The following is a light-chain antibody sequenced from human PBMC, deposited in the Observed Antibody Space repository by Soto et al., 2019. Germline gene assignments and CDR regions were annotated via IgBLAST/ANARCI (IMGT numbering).Light chain of an antibody. CDR2: GAS. J-gene: IGKJ5*01. Sequence: EIVLTQFATTLSVSPVERVTLSCRASQSVITNLAWYQQKPGQAPRLLIYGASTRATGIPDRFSGSGSGTDFTLTISRLEAEDFAVYYCQQSSSSPITFGQGTRLEIK. CDR3: QQSSSSPIT. CDR1: QSVITN. V-gene: IGKV3D-15*01.